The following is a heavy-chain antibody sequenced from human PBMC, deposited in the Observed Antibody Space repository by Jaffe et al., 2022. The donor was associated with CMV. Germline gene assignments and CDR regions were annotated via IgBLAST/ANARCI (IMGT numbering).Heavy chain of an antibody. CDR1: GYSFDRND. D-gene: IGHD1-26*01. Sequence: QVQLVQSGAEVKKPGASVKVSCKASGYSFDRNDMQWVRQAPGQRLEWMGWIHGGYGYTRYSQKFQGRVSITSDTSASTGYMELSSLRSEDTAVYYCVRGERVGWDWGQGTLVTVSS. CDR3: VRGERVGWD. J-gene: IGHJ4*02. CDR2: IHGGYGYT. V-gene: IGHV1-3*01.